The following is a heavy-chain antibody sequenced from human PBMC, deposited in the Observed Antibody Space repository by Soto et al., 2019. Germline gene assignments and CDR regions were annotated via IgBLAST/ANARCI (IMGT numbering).Heavy chain of an antibody. J-gene: IGHJ4*02. CDR1: GGTFSSYT. D-gene: IGHD5-12*01. Sequence: SVKVSCKASGGTFSSYTISWVRQAPGQGLEWMGRIIPILGIANYAQKFQGRVTITADKSTSTAYMELNSLRAEDTAVYYCAKDRSISYYSGYATFDYWGQGTLVTVSS. CDR2: IIPILGIA. V-gene: IGHV1-69*04. CDR3: AKDRSISYYSGYATFDY.